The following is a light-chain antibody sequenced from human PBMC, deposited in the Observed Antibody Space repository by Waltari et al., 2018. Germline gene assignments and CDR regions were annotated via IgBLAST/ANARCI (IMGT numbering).Light chain of an antibody. V-gene: IGKV3-20*01. CDR2: GTS. CDR3: QQYDSKPT. Sequence: IVLTQSPDTLSLSQGETAALSCRASDTINSEFLAWYQHKVGQAPRLLIYGTSTRAAGIPERVRGAGSGRDYTLSIIGLEPEDFAVYYCQQYDSKPTFGPGTKV. J-gene: IGKJ1*01. CDR1: DTINSEF.